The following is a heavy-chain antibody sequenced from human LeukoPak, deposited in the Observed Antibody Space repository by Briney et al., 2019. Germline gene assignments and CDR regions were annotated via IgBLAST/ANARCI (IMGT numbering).Heavy chain of an antibody. Sequence: GGSLRLSCAASGFTFSSYAMRWVRQAPGKGLEWVSSISGSGGGTYYADSLKGRFTISRVNSRNTLYLQMNSLRAEDTAIYYCAKDPYDYVWGSYRYTEEDWGQGTLVTVSS. D-gene: IGHD3-16*02. CDR3: AKDPYDYVWGSYRYTEED. CDR1: GFTFSSYA. V-gene: IGHV3-23*01. J-gene: IGHJ4*02. CDR2: ISGSGGGT.